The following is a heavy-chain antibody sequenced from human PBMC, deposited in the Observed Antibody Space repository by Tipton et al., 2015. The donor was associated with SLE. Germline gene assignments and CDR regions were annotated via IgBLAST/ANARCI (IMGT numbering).Heavy chain of an antibody. D-gene: IGHD3-22*01. J-gene: IGHJ4*02. CDR3: TTDYYDSSGFLIDY. CDR1: GFSFNNAW. Sequence: SLRLSCVVSGFSFNNAWMNWVRQAPGKGLEWVGRIKSKTDGGTTDYAAPVKGRFTISRDDSKNTLYLQMNSLKTEDTAVYYCTTDYYDSSGFLIDYWGQGTLVTVSS. V-gene: IGHV3-15*07. CDR2: IKSKTDGGTT.